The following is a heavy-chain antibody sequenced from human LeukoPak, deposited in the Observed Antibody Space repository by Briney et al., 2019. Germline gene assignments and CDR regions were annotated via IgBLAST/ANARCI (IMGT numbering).Heavy chain of an antibody. CDR1: GGTFSSYA. CDR3: ARGSGGSFHSGIHY. J-gene: IGHJ4*02. Sequence: SVKVSCKASGGTFSSYAITWVRRAPVQGLEWMGGIIPIFGTANYAQKFQGRVTITADESTSTAYMELSSLRSEDTAVYYCARGSGGSFHSGIHYWGQGTLFTVSS. D-gene: IGHD1-26*01. V-gene: IGHV1-69*13. CDR2: IIPIFGTA.